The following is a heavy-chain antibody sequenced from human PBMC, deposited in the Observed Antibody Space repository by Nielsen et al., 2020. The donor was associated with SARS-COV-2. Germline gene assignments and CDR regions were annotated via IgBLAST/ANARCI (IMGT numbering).Heavy chain of an antibody. Sequence: ASVKVSCKASGYTFTGYYMHWVRQAPGQGLEWMGWINPNSGGTNYAQKFQGRVTMTRDTSISTAYMELSRLRSDDTAVYYRARSYSSGWYWFDPWGQGTLVTVSS. CDR1: GYTFTGYY. J-gene: IGHJ5*02. CDR3: ARSYSSGWYWFDP. D-gene: IGHD6-19*01. V-gene: IGHV1-2*02. CDR2: INPNSGGT.